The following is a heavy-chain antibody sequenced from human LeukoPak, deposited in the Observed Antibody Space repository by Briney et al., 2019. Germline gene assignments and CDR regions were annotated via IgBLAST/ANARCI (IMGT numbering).Heavy chain of an antibody. CDR2: ISSSSSYI. CDR3: ARAGVAAAAPDY. D-gene: IGHD6-13*01. Sequence: PGGSLRLSXAASGFTFSSYSMNWVRQAPGKGLEWVSSISSSSSYIYYADSVKGRFTISRDNAKNSLYLQMNSLRAEDTAVYYCARAGVAAAAPDYWGQGTLVTVSS. V-gene: IGHV3-21*01. J-gene: IGHJ4*02. CDR1: GFTFSSYS.